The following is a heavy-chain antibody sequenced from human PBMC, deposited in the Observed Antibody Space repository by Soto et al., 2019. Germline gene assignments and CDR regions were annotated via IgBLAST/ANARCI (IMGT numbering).Heavy chain of an antibody. CDR3: ARVTTLFGVVIESFDY. V-gene: IGHV4-31*03. J-gene: IGHJ4*02. CDR1: GGSISRGGYF. CDR2: IYYTGST. Sequence: TLSLTCTVSGGSISRGGYFWSWIRQRPGKGLEWIGHIYYTGSTFYSPSLKSRVVISRDTSKNQFFLKLSSVTVADTAVYYCARVTTLFGVVIESFDYWGQGALVTVSS. D-gene: IGHD3-3*01.